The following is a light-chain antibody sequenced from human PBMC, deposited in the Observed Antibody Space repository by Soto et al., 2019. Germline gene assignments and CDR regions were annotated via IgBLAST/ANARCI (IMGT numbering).Light chain of an antibody. CDR2: EAS. V-gene: IGKV1-9*01. J-gene: IGKJ1*01. Sequence: DIQLTQSPSLLSASIGDRVTITCRASHDISTFLAWYQQKPGKAPKLLIYEASTLQSGVPSRFSGSGSGTEFTLTISGLLPEDFATYYCQQYMSYSFGQGTKVDIK. CDR1: HDISTF. CDR3: QQYMSYS.